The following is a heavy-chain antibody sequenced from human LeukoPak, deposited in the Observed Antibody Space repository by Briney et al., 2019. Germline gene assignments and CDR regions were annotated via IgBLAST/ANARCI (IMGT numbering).Heavy chain of an antibody. CDR3: ARDRSQYYYGSSGYGDFDY. CDR1: GFTFSSYV. J-gene: IGHJ4*02. Sequence: GGSLRLSCAASGFTFSSYVMHWVRQAPGKGLEWVAVIGYDGSNKFYADSVKGRFTISRDNSKSTLFLQMNGLRAEDTAVYYCARDRSQYYYGSSGYGDFDYWGQGTLVTVSS. CDR2: IGYDGSNK. D-gene: IGHD3-22*01. V-gene: IGHV3-33*01.